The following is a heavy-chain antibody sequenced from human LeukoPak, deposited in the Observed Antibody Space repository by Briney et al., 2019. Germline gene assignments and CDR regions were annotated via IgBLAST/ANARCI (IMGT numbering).Heavy chain of an antibody. Sequence: SVKVSCKASGGTFSSYAISWVRQAPGQGLEWMGRIIPIFGTANYAQKFQGRVTITTDESTSTAYMELSSPRSDDTAVYYCARDTDSSGYYFYWGQGTLVTVSS. V-gene: IGHV1-69*05. CDR1: GGTFSSYA. CDR2: IIPIFGTA. D-gene: IGHD3-22*01. J-gene: IGHJ4*02. CDR3: ARDTDSSGYYFY.